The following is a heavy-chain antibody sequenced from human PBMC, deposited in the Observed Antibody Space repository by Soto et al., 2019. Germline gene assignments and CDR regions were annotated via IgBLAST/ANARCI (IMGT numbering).Heavy chain of an antibody. V-gene: IGHV4-39*01. J-gene: IGHJ6*02. CDR3: ARKNSRTWYLVYYYGTDV. CDR1: VVSISSSSYY. D-gene: IGHD6-13*01. CDR2: IYYSGST. Sequence: SDTLSLTCTFSVVSISSSSYYWGWIRQPPGKGLEWIGSIYYSGSTYYDPSLKSRVTISVDTSKNQFSLKLSSVTAADTAVYYCARKNSRTWYLVYYYGTDVWGQGTPVTVSS.